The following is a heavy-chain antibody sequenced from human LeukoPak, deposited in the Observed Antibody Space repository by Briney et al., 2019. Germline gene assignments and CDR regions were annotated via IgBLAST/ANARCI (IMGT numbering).Heavy chain of an antibody. CDR3: ARKTDAKSYYPD. J-gene: IGHJ4*02. V-gene: IGHV4-59*12. Sequence: PSETLSLTCTVSGGSISSYYWSWIRQPPGKGLEWIGYIYDTGSTNYNPSLKSRVTMSVDTSKNQFSLRLSSVTAVDTAVYYCARKTDAKSYYPDWGQGTLGTVSS. CDR1: GGSISSYY. CDR2: IYDTGST. D-gene: IGHD3-10*01.